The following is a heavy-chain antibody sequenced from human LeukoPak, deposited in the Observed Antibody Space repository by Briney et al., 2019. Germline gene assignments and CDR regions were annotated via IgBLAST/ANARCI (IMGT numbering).Heavy chain of an antibody. CDR1: GGSISSYY. J-gene: IGHJ6*02. CDR3: ARDWDYGDCLGRSHGMDV. Sequence: PSETLSLTCTVSGGSISSYYWSWIRQPAGKGLEWIGRIYTSGSTNYNPSLKSRVTMSVDTSKNQFSLKLSSVTAADTAVYYCARDWDYGDCLGRSHGMDVWGQGTTVTVSS. D-gene: IGHD4-17*01. V-gene: IGHV4-4*07. CDR2: IYTSGST.